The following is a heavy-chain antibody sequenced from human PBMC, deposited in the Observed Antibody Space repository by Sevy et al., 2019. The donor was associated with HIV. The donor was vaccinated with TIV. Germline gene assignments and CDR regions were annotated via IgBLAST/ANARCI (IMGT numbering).Heavy chain of an antibody. Sequence: ASVKVSCKASGFTLKSSAVQWVRQARGQRLEWIGWIVVVSGNTKYAQKFQQRVTITRDMSTDTAYMELSSLTSGDTAVYYCAADREWGASSDYRRGFDYHGMDVWGQGTTVTVSS. V-gene: IGHV1-58*01. D-gene: IGHD4-4*01. J-gene: IGHJ6*02. CDR2: IVVVSGNT. CDR3: AADREWGASSDYRRGFDYHGMDV. CDR1: GFTLKSSA.